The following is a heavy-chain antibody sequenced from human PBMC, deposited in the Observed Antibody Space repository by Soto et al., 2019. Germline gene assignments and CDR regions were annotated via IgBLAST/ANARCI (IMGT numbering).Heavy chain of an antibody. J-gene: IGHJ4*02. V-gene: IGHV1-18*01. CDR2: ISTYNGNT. CDR3: ARGPGWAGYRPLRS. Sequence: QVQLVQSGGEVKKPGASVKVSCKASGYTFTNYGISWVRRAPGQGLEWMGWISTYNGNTQYARKFQGRVTMTTDTATSVAYMELSSLRSGDTAVYYCARGPGWAGYRPLRSWGQGTLLTGAS. CDR1: GYTFTNYG. D-gene: IGHD3-16*02.